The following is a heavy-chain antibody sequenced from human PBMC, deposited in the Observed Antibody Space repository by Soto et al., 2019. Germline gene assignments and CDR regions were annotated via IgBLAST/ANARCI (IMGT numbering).Heavy chain of an antibody. CDR1: GFTFGDYY. J-gene: IGHJ4*02. D-gene: IGHD3-10*01. Sequence: GGSLRLSCAASGFTFGDYYMSWIRQAPGKGLEWVAYISSSGSSIKYADSVQGRFTLSRDNANNSLSLQMDSLRAEDSAVYFCAKVGRRYNYGWGYFDYLGQGTRVTVSS. V-gene: IGHV3-11*01. CDR3: AKVGRRYNYGWGYFDY. CDR2: ISSSGSSI.